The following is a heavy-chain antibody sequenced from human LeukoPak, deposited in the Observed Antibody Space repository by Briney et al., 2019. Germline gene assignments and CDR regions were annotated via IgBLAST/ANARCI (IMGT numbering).Heavy chain of an antibody. J-gene: IGHJ4*02. CDR3: ARVLDTAMACLDY. CDR1: GFNFNDYY. D-gene: IGHD5-18*01. Sequence: GGSLRLSCAASGFNFNDYYMSWVRQVPGRGLEWVSYISSSGSSIYYADSVKGRFTISRDNANKSLFLQMNSLGAEDTAAYFCARVLDTAMACLDYWGQGTLATVSS. CDR2: ISSSGSSI. V-gene: IGHV3-11*01.